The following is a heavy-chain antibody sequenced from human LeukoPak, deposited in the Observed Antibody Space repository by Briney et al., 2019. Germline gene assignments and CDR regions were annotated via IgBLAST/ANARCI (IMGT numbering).Heavy chain of an antibody. CDR1: GYSFTNYC. J-gene: IGHJ3*02. CDR3: ARSPLYCSTTNCPGAFDI. Sequence: GESLKISCKGSGYSFTNYCIGWVRQMPGKGLEWVGIIYPGDSDTRYSPSFQGQVTTSADKSISTAYLQWSSLKASDTAMYYCARSPLYCSTTNCPGAFDIWGQGTMVTVSS. V-gene: IGHV5-51*01. D-gene: IGHD2-2*01. CDR2: IYPGDSDT.